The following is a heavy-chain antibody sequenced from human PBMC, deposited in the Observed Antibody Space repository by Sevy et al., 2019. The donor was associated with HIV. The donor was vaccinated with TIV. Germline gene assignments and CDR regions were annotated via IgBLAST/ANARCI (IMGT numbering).Heavy chain of an antibody. CDR3: AKDSCSSTSCYYGY. D-gene: IGHD2-2*01. Sequence: GGSLRLSCAASGFTFSSYAMSWVRQAPGKGLESVSAISGSGGSTYYADSVKGRFTISRDNSKNTLYLQMNSLRAEDTAVYYCAKDSCSSTSCYYGYWGQGTLVTVSS. V-gene: IGHV3-23*01. J-gene: IGHJ4*02. CDR1: GFTFSSYA. CDR2: ISGSGGST.